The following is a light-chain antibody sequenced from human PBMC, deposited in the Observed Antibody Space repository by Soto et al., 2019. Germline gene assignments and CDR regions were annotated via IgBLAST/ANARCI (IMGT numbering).Light chain of an antibody. Sequence: DIQMTQSPSTLSASVGDRVTITCRASQSISSGLAWYQQKPGKAPKLLIYDASSLESGVPSRFSGSGSGTEFTLTISSLQPDDFATYYCQQYNSYSWTFGQWTKVEIK. CDR2: DAS. CDR3: QQYNSYSWT. J-gene: IGKJ1*01. V-gene: IGKV1-5*01. CDR1: QSISSG.